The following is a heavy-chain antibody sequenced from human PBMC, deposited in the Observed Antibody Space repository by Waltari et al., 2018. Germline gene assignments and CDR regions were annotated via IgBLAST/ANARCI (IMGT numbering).Heavy chain of an antibody. CDR2: IDPNSGGT. Sequence: QVQLVQSGAEVKKPGASVKVSCKASGYTFSAYFMHWVRQAPGQGLEWMGRIDPNSGGTNYAQKFQGRVTMTRDTSISTIYMELRRLTFDDTALYYCARDASTAVPEGDAFDIWCQGTMVAVSA. V-gene: IGHV1-2*06. J-gene: IGHJ3*02. D-gene: IGHD6-19*01. CDR3: ARDASTAVPEGDAFDI. CDR1: GYTFSAYF.